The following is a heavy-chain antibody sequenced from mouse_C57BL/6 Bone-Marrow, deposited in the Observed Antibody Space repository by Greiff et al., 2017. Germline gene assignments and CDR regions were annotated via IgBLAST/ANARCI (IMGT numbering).Heavy chain of an antibody. J-gene: IGHJ4*01. CDR3: ARERWLLPAMDY. Sequence: VQLQQSGAELAKPGASVKLSCKASGYTFTSYWMHWVKQRPGQGLEWIGYINPSIGYTKYNPKFKDKATLTADKSSSTAYMQLSSLTYEDAAVNYCARERWLLPAMDYWGQGTSVTVSS. V-gene: IGHV1-7*01. D-gene: IGHD2-3*01. CDR2: INPSIGYT. CDR1: GYTFTSYW.